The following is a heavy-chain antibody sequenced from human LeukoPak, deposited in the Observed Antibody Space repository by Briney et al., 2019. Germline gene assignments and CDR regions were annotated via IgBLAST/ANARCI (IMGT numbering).Heavy chain of an antibody. CDR1: GFSFKNFA. V-gene: IGHV3-23*01. CDR2: ISGSGGSA. J-gene: IGHJ4*02. D-gene: IGHD6-13*01. CDR3: TTYSTSWFFDY. Sequence: GGSLRLSCAASGFSFKNFAMTWVRQAPGKGLEWVSAISGSGGSAFYADSVKGRFTISRDNSKNTLYLQMSSLRAEDTAVYYCTTYSTSWFFDYWGQGTLVTVSS.